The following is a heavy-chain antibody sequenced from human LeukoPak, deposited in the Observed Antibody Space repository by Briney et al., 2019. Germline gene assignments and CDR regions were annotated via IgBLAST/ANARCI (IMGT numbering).Heavy chain of an antibody. CDR1: GFTFSSYG. CDR2: IWYDGRNK. J-gene: IGHJ4*03. CDR3: ARDLDYGDEVPDY. D-gene: IGHD4-17*01. V-gene: IGHV3-33*01. Sequence: PGRSLRLSCAASGFTFSSYGMHWVRQAPGKGLEWVAVIWYDGRNKYYADSVKGRFTISRDNSKNTQYLQMNSLRAEDTAVYYFARDLDYGDEVPDYWGHGTLGTVSS.